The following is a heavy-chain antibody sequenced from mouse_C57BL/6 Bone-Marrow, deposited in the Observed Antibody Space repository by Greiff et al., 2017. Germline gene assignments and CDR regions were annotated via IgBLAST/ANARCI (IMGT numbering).Heavy chain of an antibody. CDR1: GYTFTSYW. CDR3: ARYEGWLLQVDY. D-gene: IGHD2-3*01. J-gene: IGHJ2*01. V-gene: IGHV1-59*01. Sequence: QVQLQQPGAELVRPGTSVKLSCKASGYTFTSYWMHWVKQRPGQGLEWIGVIDPSDSYTNYNQKFKGKATLTVDTSSSTAYMQLSRLTSEDAAVYYCARYEGWLLQVDYWGQGTTLTVSS. CDR2: IDPSDSYT.